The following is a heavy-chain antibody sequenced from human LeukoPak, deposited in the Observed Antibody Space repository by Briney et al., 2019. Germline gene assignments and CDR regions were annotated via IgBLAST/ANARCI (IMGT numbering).Heavy chain of an antibody. Sequence: ASVKVSCKASGYTFTGYYMHWVRQAPGQGLEWMGWINPNSGGTNYAQKFQGRVTMTRDTSISTAYMELSRLRSDDTAVYYCARDLPYCGSGSYIDAFDIWGRGTMVPVSS. V-gene: IGHV1-2*02. J-gene: IGHJ3*02. D-gene: IGHD3-10*01. CDR2: INPNSGGT. CDR1: GYTFTGYY. CDR3: ARDLPYCGSGSYIDAFDI.